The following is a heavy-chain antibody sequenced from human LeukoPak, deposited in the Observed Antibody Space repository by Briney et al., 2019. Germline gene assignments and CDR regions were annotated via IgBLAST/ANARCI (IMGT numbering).Heavy chain of an antibody. CDR2: ISGNGRVT. CDR1: GFTFNSHS. V-gene: IGHV3-23*01. J-gene: IGHJ4*02. D-gene: IGHD3-10*01. CDR3: VSRGGASVLYYFDF. Sequence: GGSLRLSCIGSGFTFNSHSMTWVRQAPGKGPEWAASISGNGRVTSYSDSVRGRFTISRDNSRNTLYLQMNSLRADDTAVYFCVSRGGASVLYYFDFWGQGTLVTVSS.